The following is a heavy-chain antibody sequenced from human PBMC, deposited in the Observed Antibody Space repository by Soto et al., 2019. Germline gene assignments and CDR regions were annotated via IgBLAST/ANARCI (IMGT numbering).Heavy chain of an antibody. J-gene: IGHJ3*02. CDR1: GFTFSSYG. V-gene: IGHV3-30*18. D-gene: IGHD6-13*01. CDR2: ISYDGSNK. CDR3: AKGIAAADLAFDI. Sequence: QVQLVESGGGVVQPGRSLRLSCAASGFTFSSYGMHWVRQAPDKGLEWVAVISYDGSNKYYADSVKGRFTISRDNSKNTLYLQMNSLRAEDTAVYYCAKGIAAADLAFDIWGQGTMVTVSS.